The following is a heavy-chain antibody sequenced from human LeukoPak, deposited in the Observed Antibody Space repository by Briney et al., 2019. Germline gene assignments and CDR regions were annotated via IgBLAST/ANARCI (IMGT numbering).Heavy chain of an antibody. Sequence: KPGGSLRLSCAASGFTFSSYSMNWVRQAPGKGLEWVSSISGSSSYIYYADSVKGRFTISRDNAKNSLYLQMNSLRAEDTAVYYCARELSSSWYEGAFDIWGQGTMVTVSS. CDR1: GFTFSSYS. D-gene: IGHD6-13*01. V-gene: IGHV3-21*01. CDR3: ARELSSSWYEGAFDI. J-gene: IGHJ3*02. CDR2: ISGSSSYI.